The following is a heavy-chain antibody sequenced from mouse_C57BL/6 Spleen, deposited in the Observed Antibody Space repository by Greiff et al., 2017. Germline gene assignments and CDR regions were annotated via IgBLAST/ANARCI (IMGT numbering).Heavy chain of an antibody. CDR3: ARGGDVFDY. CDR1: GYSITSGYY. V-gene: IGHV3-6*01. J-gene: IGHJ2*01. Sequence: DVKLQESGPGLVKPSQSLSLTCSVTGYSITSGYYWNWIRQFPGNKLEWMGYISYDGSNNYNPSLKNRISITRDTSKNQFFLKLNSVTTEDTATYYCARGGDVFDYWGQGTTLTVSS. CDR2: ISYDGSN.